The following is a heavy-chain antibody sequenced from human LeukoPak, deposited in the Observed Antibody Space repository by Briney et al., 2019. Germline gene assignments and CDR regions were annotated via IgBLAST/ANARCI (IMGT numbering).Heavy chain of an antibody. CDR3: ARQGHYYDSSGYYTPFPFDY. Sequence: GESLKISCKGSGYSFTSYWIGWVRQMPGKGLEWMGIIYPGDSDTRYSPSFQGQVTISADKSISTAYLQWSSLKASDTAMYYCARQGHYYDSSGYYTPFPFDYWGQGTLVTASS. CDR2: IYPGDSDT. V-gene: IGHV5-51*01. J-gene: IGHJ4*02. D-gene: IGHD3-22*01. CDR1: GYSFTSYW.